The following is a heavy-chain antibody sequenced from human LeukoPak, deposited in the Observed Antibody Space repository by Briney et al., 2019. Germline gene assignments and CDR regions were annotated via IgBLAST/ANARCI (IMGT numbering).Heavy chain of an antibody. CDR1: GFTFSSYA. D-gene: IGHD6-19*01. CDR3: AKAEPGYSSGWYGYYGMDV. CDR2: ISYDGSNK. Sequence: PGRSLRLSCAASGFTFSSYAMHWVRRAPGKGLEWVAVISYDGSNKYYADSVKGRFTISRDNSKNTLYLQMNSLRAEDTAVYYCAKAEPGYSSGWYGYYGMDVWGQGTTVTVSS. V-gene: IGHV3-30*04. J-gene: IGHJ6*02.